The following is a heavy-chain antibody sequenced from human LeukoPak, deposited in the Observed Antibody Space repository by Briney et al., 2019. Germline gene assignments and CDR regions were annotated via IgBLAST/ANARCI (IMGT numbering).Heavy chain of an antibody. CDR2: IKGDGIST. Sequence: PGGSLRLSCAASGFDFSSNWMHWVRHAPGQGLVWVSRIKGDGISTNYADSVKGRFTISRDIAKNTLYLQMNSLRAEDTAVYYCARNENSGWGYFDYWGQGTLVTVSS. D-gene: IGHD5-12*01. V-gene: IGHV3-74*01. CDR3: ARNENSGWGYFDY. J-gene: IGHJ4*02. CDR1: GFDFSSNW.